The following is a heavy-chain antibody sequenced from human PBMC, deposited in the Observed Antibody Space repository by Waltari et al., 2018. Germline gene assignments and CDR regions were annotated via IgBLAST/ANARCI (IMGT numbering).Heavy chain of an antibody. J-gene: IGHJ4*02. V-gene: IGHV3-48*01. D-gene: IGHD6-19*01. CDR3: ARASYSSGFHY. Sequence: EVQLVESGGGLVQPGGSLRLSCAASGFTFSSYSMNWVRQAPGKGLEWVSSISSSSSTIYYADSVKGRFTISRDNAKNSLYLQMNSLRAEDTAVYYCARASYSSGFHYWGQGTLVTVSS. CDR2: ISSSSSTI. CDR1: GFTFSSYS.